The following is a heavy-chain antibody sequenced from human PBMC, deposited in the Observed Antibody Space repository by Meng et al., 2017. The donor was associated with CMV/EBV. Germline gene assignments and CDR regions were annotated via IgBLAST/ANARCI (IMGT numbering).Heavy chain of an antibody. CDR2: IRSKANSYAT. CDR1: GFTFSGSA. Sequence: GASLKISCAASGFTFSGSAMHWVRQASGKGLEWVGRIRSKANSYATAYAASVKGRFTISRDDSKSIAYLQMNSLKTEDTAVYYCTRDSPHDSSGPTYDYWGQGTLVTVSS. CDR3: TRDSPHDSSGPTYDY. D-gene: IGHD3-22*01. V-gene: IGHV3-73*01. J-gene: IGHJ4*02.